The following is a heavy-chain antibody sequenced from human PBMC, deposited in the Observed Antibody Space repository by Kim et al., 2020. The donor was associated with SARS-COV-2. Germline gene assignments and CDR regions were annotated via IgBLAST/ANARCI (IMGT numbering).Heavy chain of an antibody. CDR2: IYPGDSDT. CDR1: GYSFTSYW. D-gene: IGHD2-2*02. CDR3: ARRGRDCSSTSCYNNAFDI. V-gene: IGHV5-51*01. J-gene: IGHJ3*02. Sequence: GESLKISCKGSGYSFTSYWIGWVRQMPGKGLEWMGIIYPGDSDTRYSPSFQGQVTISADKSISTAYLQWSSLKASDTAMYYCARRGRDCSSTSCYNNAFDIWGQGTMVTVSS.